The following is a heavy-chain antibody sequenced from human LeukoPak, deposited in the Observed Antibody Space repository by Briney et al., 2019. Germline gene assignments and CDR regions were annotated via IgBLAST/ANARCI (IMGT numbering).Heavy chain of an antibody. CDR3: ARGLYSSSWYASWFDP. Sequence: SETLSLTCAVYGGSFSGYYWSWIRQPPGKGLEWIGEINHSGSTNYNPSLKSRVTMSVDTSKNQFSLKLSSVTAADTAVYYCARGLYSSSWYASWFDPWGQGTLVTVSS. D-gene: IGHD6-13*01. V-gene: IGHV4-34*01. CDR1: GGSFSGYY. CDR2: INHSGST. J-gene: IGHJ5*02.